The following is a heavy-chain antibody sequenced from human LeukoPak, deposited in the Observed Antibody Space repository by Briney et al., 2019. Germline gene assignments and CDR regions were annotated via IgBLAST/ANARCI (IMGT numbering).Heavy chain of an antibody. CDR3: ARGPVGGATYYDGDAFDI. D-gene: IGHD1-26*01. V-gene: IGHV4-59*01. CDR2: IYYSGST. CDR1: GGSIRSYY. J-gene: IGHJ3*02. Sequence: SETLSLTCTVSGGSIRSYYWSWIRQPPGKDLEWIGYIYYSGSTNYNPSLKSRVTISVDTSKNQFSLKLSSVTAVDTAVYYCARGPVGGATYYDGDAFDIWGQGTMVTVSS.